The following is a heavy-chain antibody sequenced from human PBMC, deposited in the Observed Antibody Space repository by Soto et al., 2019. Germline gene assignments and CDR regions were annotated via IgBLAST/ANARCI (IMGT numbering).Heavy chain of an antibody. CDR2: IRKKSNSYTT. CDR1: VFTFSDHY. J-gene: IGHJ6*02. CDR3: GRGAGVTVAGQDYYGMDV. D-gene: IGHD2-21*02. V-gene: IGHV3-72*01. Sequence: GGSLRLSCAASVFTFSDHYMDWVRQAPGKGLEWVGRIRKKSNSYTTEYAASMKGRFTISRDNSKNSLYLQMNSLKAEDTAVYYCGRGAGVTVAGQDYYGMDVWGQGTTVTVSS.